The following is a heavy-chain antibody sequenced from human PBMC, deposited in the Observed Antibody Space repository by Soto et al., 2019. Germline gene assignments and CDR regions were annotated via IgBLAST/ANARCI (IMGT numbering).Heavy chain of an antibody. D-gene: IGHD5-18*01. CDR1: GFTVSSNY. V-gene: IGHV3-66*01. CDR3: ARNSRYDTPMVY. CDR2: IYSGGTT. J-gene: IGHJ4*02. Sequence: EVQLVESGGGVVQPGGSLRLSCAASGFTVSSNYISWVRQAPGKGLEWVSVIYSGGTTYYADSVRGRFTISRDNSKNTLYLQMNSLRAEDTAVYYWARNSRYDTPMVYWGQGTLVTVSS.